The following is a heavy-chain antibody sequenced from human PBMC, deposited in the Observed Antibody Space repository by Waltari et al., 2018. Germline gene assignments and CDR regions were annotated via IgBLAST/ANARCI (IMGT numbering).Heavy chain of an antibody. CDR2: IIPICGIA. D-gene: IGHD5-12*01. V-gene: IGHV1-69*12. CDR1: GGTFSSYA. Sequence: QVQLVQSGAEVKKPGSSVKVSCKASGGTFSSYAISWVRQAPGQGLEWMGGIIPICGIANYAQKFQGRVPITADESTSTAYMELSSLRSEDTAVYYCARGPIVARVFYNWFDPWGQGTLVTVSS. J-gene: IGHJ5*02. CDR3: ARGPIVARVFYNWFDP.